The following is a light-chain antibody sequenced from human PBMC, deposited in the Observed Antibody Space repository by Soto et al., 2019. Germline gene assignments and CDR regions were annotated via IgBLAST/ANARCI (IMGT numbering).Light chain of an antibody. V-gene: IGKV3-15*01. CDR3: QQYNNWPPLT. CDR1: QSVSSN. Sequence: EIVMTQSPANLSVSPGERATLSCRASQSVSSNLAWYQQKPGQAPRLLIYGASTRATGIRARFSGSGSGTEFTLTISSLQSEDFAVYYCQQYNNWPPLTFGPGTKVDIK. CDR2: GAS. J-gene: IGKJ3*01.